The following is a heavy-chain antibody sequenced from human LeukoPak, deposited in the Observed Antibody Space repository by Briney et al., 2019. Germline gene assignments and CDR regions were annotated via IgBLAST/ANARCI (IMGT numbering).Heavy chain of an antibody. CDR2: IKQDGSEK. D-gene: IGHD2-2*01. CDR3: ARGSCSSTSCQPLGMDV. Sequence: GGSLRLSCAASGFTVSSNYMSWVRQAPGKGLEWVANIKQDGSEKYYVDSVKGRFTISRDNAKNSLYLQMNSLRAEDTAVYYCARGSCSSTSCQPLGMDVWGQGTTVTVSS. V-gene: IGHV3-7*01. CDR1: GFTVSSNY. J-gene: IGHJ6*02.